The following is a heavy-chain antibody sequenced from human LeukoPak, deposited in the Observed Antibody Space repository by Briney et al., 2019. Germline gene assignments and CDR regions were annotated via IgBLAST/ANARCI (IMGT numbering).Heavy chain of an antibody. Sequence: GGSLRLSCAAPGFTFSSYWMHWVRQAPGKGLVWVSRTNSGGSSTSYADSVKGRFTISRDNAKNTLYLQMNSLRAEDTAVYYCARDRGYYYGSGGNYWGQGTLVTVSS. CDR3: ARDRGYYYGSGGNY. CDR1: GFTFSSYW. J-gene: IGHJ4*02. D-gene: IGHD3-10*01. V-gene: IGHV3-74*01. CDR2: TNSGGSST.